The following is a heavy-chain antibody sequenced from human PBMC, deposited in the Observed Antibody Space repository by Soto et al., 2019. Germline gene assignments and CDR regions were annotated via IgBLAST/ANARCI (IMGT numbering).Heavy chain of an antibody. D-gene: IGHD6-25*01. CDR3: ARDKYSSDGYHSNGMDV. V-gene: IGHV3-53*02. J-gene: IGHJ6*02. CDR1: GFTVSSNY. CDR2: IYSGGNT. Sequence: EVQLVETGGGLIQPGGSLRLSCAASGFTVSSNYMSWVRQAPGKGLEWVSVIYSGGNTYYADSVKGRFTISRDKSKNTLDLQMNSLRAEDTAVYYCARDKYSSDGYHSNGMDVWGQGTTVTVSS.